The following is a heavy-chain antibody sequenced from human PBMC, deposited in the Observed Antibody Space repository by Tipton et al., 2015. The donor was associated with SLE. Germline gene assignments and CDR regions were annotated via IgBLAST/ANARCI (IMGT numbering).Heavy chain of an antibody. J-gene: IGHJ5*02. CDR2: ISPSGLT. V-gene: IGHV4-61*02. CDR3: ARGAGPPWFDP. CDR1: GGSIGSNNFF. Sequence: TLSLTCTVSGGSIGSNNFFWSWIRQPAEKGLEWIGRISPSGLTNFNPSLKSRVTISLDTSKNEFSLRRSSVTAADTAVYYCARGAGPPWFDPWGQGTLVTVSS.